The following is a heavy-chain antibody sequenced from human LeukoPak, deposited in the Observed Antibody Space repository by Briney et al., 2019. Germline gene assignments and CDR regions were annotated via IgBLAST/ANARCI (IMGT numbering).Heavy chain of an antibody. V-gene: IGHV3-23*01. Sequence: GGSLRLSCAASGFTFSSYGMHWVRQAPGKGLEWVSGISASGGNTYYADSVKGRLTISRDNSKNTLYLQMHSLRAEDTAVYYCAKEYGDYGPDWFDPWGQGNLVTVSS. CDR1: GFTFSSYG. J-gene: IGHJ5*02. D-gene: IGHD4-17*01. CDR2: ISASGGNT. CDR3: AKEYGDYGPDWFDP.